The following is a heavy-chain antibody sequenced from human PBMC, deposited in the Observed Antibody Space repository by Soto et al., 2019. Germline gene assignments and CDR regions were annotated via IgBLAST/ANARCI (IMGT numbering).Heavy chain of an antibody. V-gene: IGHV1-69*13. CDR1: GGTFSSYA. D-gene: IGHD3-22*01. CDR3: AGTYYYDSSGYPPPDY. CDR2: IIPIFGTA. Sequence: SVKVSCKASGGTFSSYAISWVRQAPGQGLEWMGGIIPIFGTANYAQKFQGRVTITADESTSTAYMELSSLRSEDTAVYYCAGTYYYDSSGYPPPDYWGQGTLVTVSS. J-gene: IGHJ4*02.